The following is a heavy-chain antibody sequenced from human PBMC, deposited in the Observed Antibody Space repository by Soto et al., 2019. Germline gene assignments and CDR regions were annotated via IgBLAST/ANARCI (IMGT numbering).Heavy chain of an antibody. Sequence: ESGGGVVQPGRSLRLSCAAAGFTFSGYGMHWVRQAPGKGLEWVAVISYDGSNKYYADSVKGRFTISRDNSGNTLYLQMNSLRAEDTAVYYCAKSVRYYDSSAYYPLDYWGQGTLVTVSS. V-gene: IGHV3-30*18. CDR1: GFTFSGYG. CDR2: ISYDGSNK. D-gene: IGHD3-22*01. CDR3: AKSVRYYDSSAYYPLDY. J-gene: IGHJ4*02.